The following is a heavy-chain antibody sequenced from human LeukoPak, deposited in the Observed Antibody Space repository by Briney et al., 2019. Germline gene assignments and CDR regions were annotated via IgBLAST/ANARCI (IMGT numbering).Heavy chain of an antibody. V-gene: IGHV3-74*01. CDR1: GFTFSDTW. Sequence: GGSLRLSCAASGFTFSDTWMHWVRQVPGKGLMWVSRIESNGLTLYADSVRDRFTISRDNGKNTIYLQMNSLRVDDTAIYYCAKAATYFYGSVTYDWFESWGQGTLVTVSS. CDR2: IESNGLT. CDR3: AKAATYFYGSVTYDWFES. D-gene: IGHD3-10*01. J-gene: IGHJ5*01.